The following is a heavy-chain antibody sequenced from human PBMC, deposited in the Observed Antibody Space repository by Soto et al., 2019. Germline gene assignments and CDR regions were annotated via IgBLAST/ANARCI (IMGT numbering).Heavy chain of an antibody. CDR1: GFTFSNDE. CDR2: VSSGGGSK. J-gene: IGHJ2*01. V-gene: IGHV3-48*03. Sequence: GGSLRLSCVGSGFTFSNDEMTWVRQAPGKGPQWVCYVSSGGGSKYFANPVKGRVSISRDNATNSLFLYMNNLRGEDTALYYCARVCLAAPTGWYFDLWGRGTLVTVSS. D-gene: IGHD3-16*01. CDR3: ARVCLAAPTGWYFDL.